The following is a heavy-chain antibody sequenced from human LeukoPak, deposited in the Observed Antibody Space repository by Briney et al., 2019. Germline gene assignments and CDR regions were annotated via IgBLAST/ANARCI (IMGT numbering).Heavy chain of an antibody. CDR1: GGTFSSYA. J-gene: IGHJ4*02. CDR3: ARDRSSYEYYFDY. CDR2: ISYDGSNK. V-gene: IGHV3-30-3*01. D-gene: IGHD5-12*01. Sequence: SCKASGGTFSSYAMHWVRQAPGKGLEWVAVISYDGSNKYYADSVKGRFTISRDNSKNTLYLQMNSLRAEDTAVYYCARDRSSYEYYFDYWGQGTLVTVSS.